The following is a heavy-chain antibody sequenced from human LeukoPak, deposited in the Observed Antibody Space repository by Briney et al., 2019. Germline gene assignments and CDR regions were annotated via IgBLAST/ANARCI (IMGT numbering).Heavy chain of an antibody. CDR2: IYWDDDK. CDR3: ALSLYSGYGRYFDY. J-gene: IGHJ4*02. Sequence: SGPTLVNPTQTLTLTCTFSGFSLSTSGVGVGRIRQPPGKALEWLALIYWDDDKRYSPSLKSRLTITKDTSKNQVVLTMTNMDPVDTATYYCALSLYSGYGRYFDYWGQGTLVTVSS. D-gene: IGHD5-12*01. V-gene: IGHV2-5*02. CDR1: GFSLSTSGVG.